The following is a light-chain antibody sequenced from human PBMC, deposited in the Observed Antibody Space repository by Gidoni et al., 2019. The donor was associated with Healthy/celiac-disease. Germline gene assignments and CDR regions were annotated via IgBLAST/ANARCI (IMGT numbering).Light chain of an antibody. CDR3: QQYNSYSHS. V-gene: IGKV1-5*03. J-gene: IGKJ2*03. CDR2: KAS. CDR1: QSISSW. Sequence: DIQLTQSPSTLSASVGDRVTLTCRASQSISSWLAWYQQKPGTAPKLLIYKASSLESGVPSRFSGSGSGTEFTLTISSLQPDDFATYYCQQYNSYSHSFGQGTKLEIK.